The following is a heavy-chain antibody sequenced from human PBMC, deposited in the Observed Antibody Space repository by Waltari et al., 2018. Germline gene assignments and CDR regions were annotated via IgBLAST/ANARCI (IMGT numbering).Heavy chain of an antibody. J-gene: IGHJ6*03. CDR1: GGSFSGYY. CDR2: INHSGST. D-gene: IGHD3-10*01. V-gene: IGHV4-34*01. Sequence: QVQLQQWGAGLLKPSETLSLTCAVYGGSFSGYYWSWIRQPPGKGPEWIGEINHSGSTNYNPSLKSRVTISVDTSKNQFSLKLSSVTAADTAVYYCARGYYYGSGSYRKSYYYYMDVWGKGTTVTISS. CDR3: ARGYYYGSGSYRKSYYYYMDV.